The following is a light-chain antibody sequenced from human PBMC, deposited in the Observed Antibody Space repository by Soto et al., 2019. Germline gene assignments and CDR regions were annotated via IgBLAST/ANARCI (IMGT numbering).Light chain of an antibody. V-gene: IGKV1-12*01. Sequence: DIQMTHSPSSVSASVGDGVTITCRASPGVASWLAWYQQKPGKAPKLLIYASSNLQSGVPSRFSGSGSGTDFTLTISSLQPEDFATYYCQQANTFPLTFGGGTKVDIK. CDR2: ASS. J-gene: IGKJ4*01. CDR1: PGVASW. CDR3: QQANTFPLT.